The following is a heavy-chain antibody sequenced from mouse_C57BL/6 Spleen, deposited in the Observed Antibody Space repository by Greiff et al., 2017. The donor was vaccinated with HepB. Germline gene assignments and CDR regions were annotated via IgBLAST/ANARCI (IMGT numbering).Heavy chain of an antibody. CDR2: INPNNGGT. Sequence: EVQVVESGPELVKPGASVKMSCKASGYTFTDYNMHWVKQSHGKSLEWIGYINPNNGGTSYNQKFKGKATLTVNKSSSTAYMELRSLTSEDSAVYYCARTHGIIEVYFDYWGQGTTLTVSS. CDR1: GYTFTDYN. D-gene: IGHD1-2*01. V-gene: IGHV1-22*01. CDR3: ARTHGIIEVYFDY. J-gene: IGHJ2*01.